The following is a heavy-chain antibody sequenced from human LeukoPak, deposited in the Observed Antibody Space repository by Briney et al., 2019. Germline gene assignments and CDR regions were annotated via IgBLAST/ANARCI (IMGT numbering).Heavy chain of an antibody. CDR3: ARGGRIVATPVGY. CDR2: ISSSSSTI. CDR1: GFTFSNYW. J-gene: IGHJ4*02. D-gene: IGHD5-12*01. V-gene: IGHV3-48*01. Sequence: GGSLRLSCVASGFTFSNYWMTWVRQAPGKGLEWVSYISSSSSTIYYADSVKGRFTISRDNAKNSLYLQMNSLRAEDTAVYYCARGGRIVATPVGYWGQGTLVTVSS.